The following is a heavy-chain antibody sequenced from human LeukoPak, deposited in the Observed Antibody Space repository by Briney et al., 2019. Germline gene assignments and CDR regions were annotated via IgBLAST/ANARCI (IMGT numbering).Heavy chain of an antibody. Sequence: SETLSLTCTVSGGSISSDSYYWGWIRRPPGKGLELIGTVFYSGTTYYNPSLRSRLTISVDTSKNQFSLRLTSVTAADTTVYYCARLAAIRGVVLIDYWGQGALVTVSS. D-gene: IGHD3-10*01. V-gene: IGHV4-39*01. J-gene: IGHJ4*02. CDR1: GGSISSDSYY. CDR2: VFYSGTT. CDR3: ARLAAIRGVVLIDY.